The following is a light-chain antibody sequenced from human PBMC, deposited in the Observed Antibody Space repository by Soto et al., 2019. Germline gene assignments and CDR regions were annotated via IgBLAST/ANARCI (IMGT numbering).Light chain of an antibody. Sequence: EIVMTQSPATLSVSPGERATLSCRASQSVSTNLAWFQQKPGQAPRRLIYGASTRATGIPARCSGSGSGTEFTLTISSLQSEDFAVYYCQQYNTWPYTFGQGTKLEIK. V-gene: IGKV3-15*01. CDR1: QSVSTN. J-gene: IGKJ2*01. CDR2: GAS. CDR3: QQYNTWPYT.